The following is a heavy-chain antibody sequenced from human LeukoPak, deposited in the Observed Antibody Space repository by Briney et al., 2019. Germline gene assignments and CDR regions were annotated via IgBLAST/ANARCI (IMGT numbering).Heavy chain of an antibody. CDR1: GFTFGRYA. CDR3: AKGQRVVVPSTRILDV. J-gene: IGHJ6*03. D-gene: IGHD2-15*01. V-gene: IGHV3-23*01. CDR2: ISDDGGAT. Sequence: QAGGSLRLSCAASGFTFGRYAMTWVRQAPGRGLEWVSIISDDGGATYYADSVKGRFTIYRDNSKNTLYLQMNTLRAEDTAVYYCAKGQRVVVPSTRILDVWGKGPTVTVSS.